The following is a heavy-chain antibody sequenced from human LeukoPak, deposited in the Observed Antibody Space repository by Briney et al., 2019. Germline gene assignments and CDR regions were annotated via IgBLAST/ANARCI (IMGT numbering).Heavy chain of an antibody. CDR2: IYYSGST. J-gene: IGHJ4*02. CDR1: GGSISSYY. CDR3: AGATSGLDY. D-gene: IGHD1-14*01. V-gene: IGHV4-59*06. Sequence: SETLSLTCTVSGGSISSYYWSWIRQPPGKGLEWIGYIYYSGSTYYNPSLKSRVTISVDTSKNQFSLKLSSVTAADTAVYYCAGATSGLDYWGQGTLVTVSS.